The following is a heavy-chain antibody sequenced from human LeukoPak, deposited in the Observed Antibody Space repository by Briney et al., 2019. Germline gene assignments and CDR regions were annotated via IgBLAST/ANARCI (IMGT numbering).Heavy chain of an antibody. CDR2: ISYDGSNK. V-gene: IGHV3-30*03. Sequence: GGSLRLSCAASGFTFSSYGMHWVRQAPGKGLEWVAVISYDGSNKYYADSVKGRFTISRDNSKNTLYLQMNGLRAEDTAVYYCASLSAFDIWGQGTMVTVSS. J-gene: IGHJ3*02. CDR3: ASLSAFDI. D-gene: IGHD2/OR15-2a*01. CDR1: GFTFSSYG.